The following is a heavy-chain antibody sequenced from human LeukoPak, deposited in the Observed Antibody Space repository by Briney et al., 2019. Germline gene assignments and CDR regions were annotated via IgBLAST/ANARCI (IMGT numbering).Heavy chain of an antibody. D-gene: IGHD6-19*01. CDR2: IGTSGGTT. V-gene: IGHV3-23*01. CDR1: GFTFSSYA. Sequence: GGSLRLSCAASGFTFSSYAMSWVRQAPGRGLEWVSGIGTSGGTTYYADSVKGRFIISRDNSKNTLHLQMNSLRAEDTAVYYCAKVGSGWYYFDYWGQGTLVTVSS. J-gene: IGHJ4*02. CDR3: AKVGSGWYYFDY.